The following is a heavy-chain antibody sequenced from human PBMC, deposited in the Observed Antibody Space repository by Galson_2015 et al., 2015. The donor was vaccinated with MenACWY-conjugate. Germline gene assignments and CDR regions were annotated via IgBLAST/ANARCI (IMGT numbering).Heavy chain of an antibody. Sequence: SVKVSCKASGYTFKNYGINWVRQAPGQGLEWMGWITAYNGHTNYPQQLQDRVTLTTDTSTSTAYMELRSLRPDDTAVYYCARDYDYYGSPSVRGDYWGQGTLVTVSS. D-gene: IGHD3-10*01. J-gene: IGHJ4*02. V-gene: IGHV1-18*04. CDR1: GYTFKNYG. CDR3: ARDYDYYGSPSVRGDY. CDR2: ITAYNGHT.